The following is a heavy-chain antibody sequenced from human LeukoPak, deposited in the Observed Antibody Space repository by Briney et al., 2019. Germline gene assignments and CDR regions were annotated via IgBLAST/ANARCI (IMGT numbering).Heavy chain of an antibody. J-gene: IGHJ4*02. CDR1: GFTFSSYA. Sequence: SGGSLRLSCAASGFTFSSYAMSWVRQAPGTGLEWVSFISGSGDSTYYADSVKGRFTISRDNSKNTLYLQMNSLGAEDTAVYYCAKDDGGAMVRGVPDYWGQGTLVTVSS. D-gene: IGHD3-10*01. CDR2: ISGSGDST. V-gene: IGHV3-23*01. CDR3: AKDDGGAMVRGVPDY.